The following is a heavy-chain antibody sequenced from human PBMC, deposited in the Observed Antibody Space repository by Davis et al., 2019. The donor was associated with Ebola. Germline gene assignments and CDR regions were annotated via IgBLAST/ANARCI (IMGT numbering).Heavy chain of an antibody. V-gene: IGHV3-73*01. CDR1: GFTFSGSA. Sequence: GESLKISCAASGFTFSGSAMHWVRQASGKGLEWVGRIRSKANSYATAYAASVKGRFTISRDDSKNTAYLQMNSLRAEDTAVYYCAKEGYDYIWGSYRFPLFDYWGQGTLVTVSS. CDR2: IRSKANSYAT. D-gene: IGHD3-16*02. CDR3: AKEGYDYIWGSYRFPLFDY. J-gene: IGHJ4*02.